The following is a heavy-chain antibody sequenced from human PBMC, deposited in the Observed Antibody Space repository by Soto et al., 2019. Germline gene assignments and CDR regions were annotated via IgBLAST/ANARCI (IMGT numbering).Heavy chain of an antibody. Sequence: QVQLVESGGGVVQPGRSLRLSCAASGFTFSSYAMHWVRQAPGKGLEWVAVISYDGSNQYYADSVKGRFTISRDNSKNPLYLQMNSLRAEDTAVYYCARAPASGEISLGDYWGQGTLVTVSS. CDR2: ISYDGSNQ. D-gene: IGHD3-16*01. J-gene: IGHJ4*02. V-gene: IGHV3-30-3*01. CDR1: GFTFSSYA. CDR3: ARAPASGEISLGDY.